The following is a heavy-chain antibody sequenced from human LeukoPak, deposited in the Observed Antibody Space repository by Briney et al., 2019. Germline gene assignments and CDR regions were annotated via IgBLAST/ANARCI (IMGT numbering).Heavy chain of an antibody. V-gene: IGHV3-7*03. CDR1: GFTFSNYW. D-gene: IGHD5-18*01. CDR3: AREIYSYGTKSSSDY. J-gene: IGHJ4*02. CDR2: IRQDGSEK. Sequence: GGSLRLSCAASGFTFSNYWMTWVRQAPGKGLEWVANIRQDGSEKYYVDSVKGRFTISRDNAKNSLYLQMNSLRVEDTAVYYCAREIYSYGTKSSSDYWGQGTLVTVSS.